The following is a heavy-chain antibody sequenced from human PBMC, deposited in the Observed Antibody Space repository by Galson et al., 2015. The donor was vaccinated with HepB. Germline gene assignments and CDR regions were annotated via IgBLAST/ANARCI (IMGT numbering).Heavy chain of an antibody. D-gene: IGHD3-10*01. CDR2: IYPGDSDT. CDR3: ARTPRNYYGSGSYYRYYYYGMDV. CDR1: GYSFTSYW. J-gene: IGHJ6*02. Sequence: QSGAEVKKPGESLKISCKGSGYSFTSYWIGWVRQMPGKGLEWMGIIYPGDSDTRYSPSFQGQVTISADKSISTAYLQWSSLKASDTAMYYCARTPRNYYGSGSYYRYYYYGMDVWGQGTTVTVSS. V-gene: IGHV5-51*01.